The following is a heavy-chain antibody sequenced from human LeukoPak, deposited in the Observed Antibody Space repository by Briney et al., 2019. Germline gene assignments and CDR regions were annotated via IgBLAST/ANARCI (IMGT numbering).Heavy chain of an antibody. Sequence: PEGSLRLSCAASGLTVSSNYMTWVRQAPGKGLEWVSVIYSGGSTYYADSVRGRFTISRDNYKNTVYLQMNSLRVEDTAVYYCARDPYNWNYIDYWGQGTLVTVSS. CDR1: GLTVSSNY. CDR3: ARDPYNWNYIDY. J-gene: IGHJ4*02. V-gene: IGHV3-66*02. D-gene: IGHD1-1*01. CDR2: IYSGGST.